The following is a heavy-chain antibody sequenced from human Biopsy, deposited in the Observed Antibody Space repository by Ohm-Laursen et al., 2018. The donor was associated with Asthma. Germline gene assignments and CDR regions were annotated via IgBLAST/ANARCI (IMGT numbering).Heavy chain of an antibody. CDR2: IPYSGNT. CDR3: ARVPTTLRYFDL. J-gene: IGHJ2*01. CDR1: GGSVSSGSYY. V-gene: IGHV4-61*01. D-gene: IGHD2-15*01. Sequence: SQTLSLPCTVSGGSVSSGSYYWSWIRQPPGKGLAWVSYIPYSGNTDYNPPLKSRLTISMVPSKNQFSLKLSSVTAADTAVYYCARVPTTLRYFDLWGRGTLVTVSS.